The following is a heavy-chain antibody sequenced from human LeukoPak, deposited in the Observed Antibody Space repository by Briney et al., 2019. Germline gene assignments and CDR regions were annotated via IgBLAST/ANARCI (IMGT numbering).Heavy chain of an antibody. CDR2: INHSGNT. D-gene: IGHD2-2*02. CDR3: ARGNIVVVPAAITYYYYYGMDV. V-gene: IGHV4-34*01. Sequence: SETLSLTCAVYGGSFSGYYWSWIRQPPGKGLEWIGEINHSGNTNYNPSLKSRVTISVDTSKNQFSLKLSSVTAADTAVYYCARGNIVVVPAAITYYYYYGMDVWGQGTTVTVSS. CDR1: GGSFSGYY. J-gene: IGHJ6*02.